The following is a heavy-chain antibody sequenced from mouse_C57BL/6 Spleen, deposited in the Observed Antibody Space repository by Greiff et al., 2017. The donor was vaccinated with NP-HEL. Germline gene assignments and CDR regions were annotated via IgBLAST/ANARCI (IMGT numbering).Heavy chain of an antibody. CDR2: ISDGGSYT. Sequence: EVKLMESGGGLVKPGGSLKLSCAASGFTFSSYAMSWVRQTPEKRLEWVATISDGGSYTYYPDNVKGRFTISRDNAKNNLCLQMSHLKSEDTAMYYCARDGVGSWFAYWGQGTLVTVSA. V-gene: IGHV5-4*01. D-gene: IGHD1-3*01. J-gene: IGHJ3*01. CDR3: ARDGVGSWFAY. CDR1: GFTFSSYA.